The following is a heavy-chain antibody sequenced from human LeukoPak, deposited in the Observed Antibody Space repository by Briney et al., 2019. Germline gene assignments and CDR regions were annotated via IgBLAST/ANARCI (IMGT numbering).Heavy chain of an antibody. CDR3: ASSRGGLQYLGY. Sequence: ASVQVSCQASGYTFTSYGISWVRQAPGQGLEWMGWISAYNGNTNYAQKLQGRVTMTTDTSTSTAYMELRSLRSDDTAVYYCASSRGGLQYLGYWGQGTLVTVSS. D-gene: IGHD4-11*01. V-gene: IGHV1-18*01. J-gene: IGHJ4*02. CDR1: GYTFTSYG. CDR2: ISAYNGNT.